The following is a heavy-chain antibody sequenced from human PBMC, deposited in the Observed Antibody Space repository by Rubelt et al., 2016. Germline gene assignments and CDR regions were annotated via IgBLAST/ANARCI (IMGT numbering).Heavy chain of an antibody. CDR1: GFTFSSYG. CDR2: ITRSGEAS. D-gene: IGHD7-27*01. Sequence: QVQLEESGGGVVQPGRSLRLSCAASGFTFSSYGMHWVRQAPGKGLEWVSAITRSGEASFYGDSVKGRFTISRDNAKNTLFLQMNSLRTEDTAVYYCADLNWGHQGYWGQGTLVTVSS. J-gene: IGHJ4*02. V-gene: IGHV3-NL1*01. CDR3: ADLNWGHQGY.